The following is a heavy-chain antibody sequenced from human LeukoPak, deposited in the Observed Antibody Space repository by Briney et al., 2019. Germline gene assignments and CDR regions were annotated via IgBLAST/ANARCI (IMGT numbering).Heavy chain of an antibody. CDR3: AKDGITIVGASY. V-gene: IGHV3-23*01. Sequence: AGGSLRLSCAASGFTFRSYAMSRVRQAPGKGLKWVSGISGSGKSTYYADSVKGRFTSSRDNCKNTLYLQMNSLTAEDTAVYYCAKDGITIVGASYWGQGTLVTVSS. J-gene: IGHJ4*02. CDR1: GFTFRSYA. CDR2: ISGSGKST. D-gene: IGHD1-26*01.